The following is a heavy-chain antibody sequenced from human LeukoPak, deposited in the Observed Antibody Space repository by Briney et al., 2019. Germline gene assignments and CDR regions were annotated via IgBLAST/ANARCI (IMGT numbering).Heavy chain of an antibody. CDR2: IYYSGGA. Sequence: SETLSPTCTVSGDSISDYYWSWFRQPPGKGLEWIGYIYYSGGAKYNPSLKSRVTISIDTSKNQFSLNLSSVTAADTAVYYCARLSAGSGSEWVDYWGQGTLVTVSS. CDR3: ARLSAGSGSEWVDY. CDR1: GDSISDYY. J-gene: IGHJ4*02. D-gene: IGHD1-26*01. V-gene: IGHV4-59*01.